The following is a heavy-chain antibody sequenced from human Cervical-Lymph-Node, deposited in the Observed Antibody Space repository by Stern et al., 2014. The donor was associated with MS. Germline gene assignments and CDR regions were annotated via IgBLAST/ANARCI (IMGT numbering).Heavy chain of an antibody. V-gene: IGHV4-31*03. Sequence: VQLVESGPGLVKPSQTLSLTCTASGGSISSDNYYWTWIRQHPGKGLEWIGHIYYSGTTYYNPSLKSRVSITVDPSQNLFSLRLSSVTAADTAVYYCARDHFTTSLDVWGHGTTVTVS. CDR3: ARDHFTTSLDV. J-gene: IGHJ6*02. D-gene: IGHD3-22*01. CDR1: GGSISSDNYY. CDR2: IYYSGTT.